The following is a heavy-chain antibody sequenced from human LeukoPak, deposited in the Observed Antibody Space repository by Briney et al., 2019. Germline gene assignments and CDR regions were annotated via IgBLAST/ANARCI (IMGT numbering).Heavy chain of an antibody. CDR1: GFTFSSYA. J-gene: IGHJ4*02. Sequence: PGGSLRLACAASGFTFSSYAMSWVRQAPGKVLEWVSAISGRGGGKYYADSVKGRFTISRDDSKNTLYLQMNSLRAEDTSVYYCAKGRVVWFGELFDYWGQGTLVTVSS. CDR3: AKGRVVWFGELFDY. V-gene: IGHV3-23*01. D-gene: IGHD3-10*01. CDR2: ISGRGGGK.